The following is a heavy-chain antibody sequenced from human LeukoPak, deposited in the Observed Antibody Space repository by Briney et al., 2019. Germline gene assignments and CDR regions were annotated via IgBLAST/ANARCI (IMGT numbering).Heavy chain of an antibody. D-gene: IGHD3-10*01. CDR3: ARDHDGSGPPLFKRDAFDI. Sequence: ASVKVSCKASGYTFTSYGISWVRQAPGQGLEWMGWISAYNGNTNYAQKLQGRVTMTTDTSTSTAYMELRGLRSDDTAVYYCARDHDGSGPPLFKRDAFDIWGQGTMVTVSS. CDR1: GYTFTSYG. V-gene: IGHV1-18*04. CDR2: ISAYNGNT. J-gene: IGHJ3*02.